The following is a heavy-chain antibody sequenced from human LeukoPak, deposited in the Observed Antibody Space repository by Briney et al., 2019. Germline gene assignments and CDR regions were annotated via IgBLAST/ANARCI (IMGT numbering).Heavy chain of an antibody. J-gene: IGHJ6*02. V-gene: IGHV1-8*01. CDR1: GYTFTSYD. CDR2: MNPNSGNT. CDR3: ARGRSGYDRHYYYGMDV. D-gene: IGHD5-12*01. Sequence: GASVKVSCKASGYTFTSYDINWVRQATGQGLEWMGWMNPNSGNTGYAQKFQGRVTMTRNTSISTAYMELSSLRSEDTAVYYCARGRSGYDRHYYYGMDVWHQGPTLTVPS.